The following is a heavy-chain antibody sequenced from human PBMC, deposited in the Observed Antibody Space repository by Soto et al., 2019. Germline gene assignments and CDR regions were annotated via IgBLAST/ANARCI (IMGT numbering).Heavy chain of an antibody. Sequence: GGSLRLSCAASGFTFSSYAMSWVRQAPGKGLEWVSAISGSGCSTYYADSVKGRFTISRDNSKYTLYLQMNSLRAEDTAVYYCAKVGHCSSTSCYPASYYYYMDVWGKGTTVTVSS. J-gene: IGHJ6*03. CDR3: AKVGHCSSTSCYPASYYYYMDV. CDR1: GFTFSSYA. D-gene: IGHD2-2*01. CDR2: ISGSGCST. V-gene: IGHV3-23*01.